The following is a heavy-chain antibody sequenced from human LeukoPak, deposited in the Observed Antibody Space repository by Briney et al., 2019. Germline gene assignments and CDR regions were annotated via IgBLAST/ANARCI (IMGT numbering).Heavy chain of an antibody. V-gene: IGHV4-59*01. CDR1: GGSISSYY. CDR2: TYYSGST. CDR3: AKSYSSGWNFDY. J-gene: IGHJ4*02. D-gene: IGHD6-19*01. Sequence: SETLSLTCTVSGGSISSYYWSWIRQPPGKGLEWIGYTYYSGSTNYNPSLKSRVTISVDTSKNQFSLKLSSVTAADTAVYYCAKSYSSGWNFDYWGQGTLVTVSS.